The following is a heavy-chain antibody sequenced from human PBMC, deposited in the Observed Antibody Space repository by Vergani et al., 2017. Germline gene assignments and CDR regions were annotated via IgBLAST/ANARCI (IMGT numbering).Heavy chain of an antibody. V-gene: IGHV3-48*03. CDR2: ISSSGSTI. CDR1: GFTFSSYE. D-gene: IGHD1-20*01. Sequence: EVQLVESGGGLVQTGGSLRLSCAASGFTFSSYEMNWVRQAPGKGLEWVSYISSSGSTIYYADSVKGRFTISRDNAKNSLYLQMNSLRAEDTAVYYCARVITGNYYYYYYMDVWGKGTTVTVSS. J-gene: IGHJ6*03. CDR3: ARVITGNYYYYYYMDV.